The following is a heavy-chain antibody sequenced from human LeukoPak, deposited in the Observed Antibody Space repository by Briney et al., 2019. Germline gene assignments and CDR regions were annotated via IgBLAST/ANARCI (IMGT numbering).Heavy chain of an antibody. D-gene: IGHD3-10*01. CDR2: INHSGST. J-gene: IGHJ6*03. CDR3: ARLNKNDSGSYRFGKKKRGYMDV. V-gene: IGHV4-39*07. Sequence: SETLSLTCTVSGGSISSSSYYWSWIRQPPGKGLEWIGEINHSGSTNYNPSLKSRVTISVDTSKNQFSLKLSSVTAADTAVYYCARLNKNDSGSYRFGKKKRGYMDVWGKGTTVTISS. CDR1: GGSISSSSYY.